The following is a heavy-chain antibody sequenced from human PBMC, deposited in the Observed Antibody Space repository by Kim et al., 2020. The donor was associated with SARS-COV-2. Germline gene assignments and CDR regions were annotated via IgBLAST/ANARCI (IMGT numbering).Heavy chain of an antibody. Sequence: GGSLRLSCAASGFTFSSYAMHWVRQAPGKGLEWVAVIWYDGSNKYYADSVKGRFTISRDNSKNTLYLQMNSLRAEDTAVYYCAKEGNGSGSYYNIYYYYG. J-gene: IGHJ6*01. CDR1: GFTFSSYA. CDR2: IWYDGSNK. V-gene: IGHV3-33*06. CDR3: AKEGNGSGSYYNIYYYYG. D-gene: IGHD3-10*01.